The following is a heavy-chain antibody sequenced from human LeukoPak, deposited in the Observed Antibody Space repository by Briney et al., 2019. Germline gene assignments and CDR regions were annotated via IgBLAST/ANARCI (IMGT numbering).Heavy chain of an antibody. V-gene: IGHV1-18*01. CDR2: ISAYNGNT. Sequence: AAVKVSCKASGYTFTSYGISWVGQARGQGREWMGWISAYNGNTNYAQKLQGRVTMTTDTSTSTAYMELRSLRSDDTAVYYCARDVGDGDYFDYWGQGTLVTVSS. D-gene: IGHD4-17*01. J-gene: IGHJ4*02. CDR1: GYTFTSYG. CDR3: ARDVGDGDYFDY.